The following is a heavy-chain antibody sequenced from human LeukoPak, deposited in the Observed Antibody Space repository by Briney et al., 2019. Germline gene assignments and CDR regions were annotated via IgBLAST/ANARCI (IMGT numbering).Heavy chain of an antibody. V-gene: IGHV1-18*01. J-gene: IGHJ6*02. CDR3: ARDRRLGELSSYYYYYYGMDV. Sequence: GASVKVSCKASGYTFTSYGISWVRQAPGQGLEWMGWISAYNGNTNYAQKLQGRVTMTTDTSTSTAYMELRSLRSDDTAVYYCARDRRLGELSSYYYYYYGMDVWGQGTTVTVSS. D-gene: IGHD3-16*02. CDR2: ISAYNGNT. CDR1: GYTFTSYG.